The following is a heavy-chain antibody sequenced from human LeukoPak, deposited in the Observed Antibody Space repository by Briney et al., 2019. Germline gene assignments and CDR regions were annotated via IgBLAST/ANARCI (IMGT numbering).Heavy chain of an antibody. V-gene: IGHV3-21*01. CDR1: GFTFSSYS. CDR3: ARSMISDQSFDY. J-gene: IGHJ4*02. CDR2: ISSSSSYI. D-gene: IGHD3-22*01. Sequence: GGSLRLSCAASGFTFSSYSMNWVRWAPGKGLEWVSSISSSSSYIYYADSVKGRFTISRDNAKNSLYLQMNSLRAEDTAVYYCARSMISDQSFDYWGQGTLVTVSS.